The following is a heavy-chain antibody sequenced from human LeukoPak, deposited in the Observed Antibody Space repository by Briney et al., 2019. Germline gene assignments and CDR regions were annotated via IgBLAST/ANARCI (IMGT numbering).Heavy chain of an antibody. CDR3: ARGSYYYMDV. CDR2: INPNYGGT. J-gene: IGHJ6*03. Sequence: GASVKVSCKASGYTFTGYYIHWVRQAPGQGLEWMGWINPNYGGTSYAQKFQGRVTMTGDTSIGTAYMELSSLRYEDTAVYYCARGSYYYMDVWVKGTTVTISS. V-gene: IGHV1-2*02. CDR1: GYTFTGYY.